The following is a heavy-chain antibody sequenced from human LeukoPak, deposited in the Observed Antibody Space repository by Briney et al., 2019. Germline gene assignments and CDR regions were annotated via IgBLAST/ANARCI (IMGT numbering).Heavy chain of an antibody. CDR2: IYYSGST. V-gene: IGHV4-59*01. CDR1: GGSISSYY. CDR3: ARSHYDFWSGHPFDY. D-gene: IGHD3-3*01. Sequence: PSETLSLTCTVSGGSISSYYWSWIPQPPGKGLEWIGYIYYSGSTNYNPSLKSRVTISVDTSKNQFSLKLSSVTAADTAVYYCARSHYDFWSGHPFDYLRQASLVTVSS. J-gene: IGHJ4*02.